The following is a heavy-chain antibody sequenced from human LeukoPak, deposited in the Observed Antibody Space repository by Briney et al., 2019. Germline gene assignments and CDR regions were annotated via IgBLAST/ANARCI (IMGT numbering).Heavy chain of an antibody. CDR2: ITGSGGST. Sequence: PGGSLRLSCAASGFTFSSHAMTWVRQAPGKGLEWGSSITGSGGSTFYAAPVKGRFTISRDNSKNTLYLQMKNPRAEDTAVYYCAKLGISDGIDYWGQGTLVTVSS. CDR1: GFTFSSHA. V-gene: IGHV3-23*01. D-gene: IGHD3-16*01. CDR3: AKLGISDGIDY. J-gene: IGHJ4*02.